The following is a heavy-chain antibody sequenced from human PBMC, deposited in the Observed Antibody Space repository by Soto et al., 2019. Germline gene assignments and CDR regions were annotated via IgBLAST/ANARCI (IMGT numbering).Heavy chain of an antibody. D-gene: IGHD2-15*01. V-gene: IGHV3-30*03. CDR1: GFTFSNNG. CDR3: AMDLYGGRSRFDY. Sequence: QVQLVESGGGVVQPGRSLRLSCVASGFTFSNNGIHWVRQAPGKGLEWVAVISSDGSKKYYADSVKGRFTISRDNSKNTLSLQMNSLRAEDTAVYYCAMDLYGGRSRFDYWGQGTLVTVYS. CDR2: ISSDGSKK. J-gene: IGHJ4*02.